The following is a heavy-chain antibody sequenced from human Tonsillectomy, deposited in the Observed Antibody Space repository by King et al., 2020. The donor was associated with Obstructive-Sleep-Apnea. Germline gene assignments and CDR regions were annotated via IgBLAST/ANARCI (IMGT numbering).Heavy chain of an antibody. J-gene: IGHJ4*02. CDR2: IYHSGST. CDR1: GGSISSSNW. V-gene: IGHV4-4*02. Sequence: QLQESGPGLVKPSGTLSLTCAVSGGSISSSNWWSWVRQPPGKGLEWIGEIYHSGSTNYNPYLKSRVTISVDKSKNQFSLKLCSVTAADTAVYYCARVHGKCIAVAGKVFDYWGQGTLVTVSS. D-gene: IGHD6-19*01. CDR3: ARVHGKCIAVAGKVFDY.